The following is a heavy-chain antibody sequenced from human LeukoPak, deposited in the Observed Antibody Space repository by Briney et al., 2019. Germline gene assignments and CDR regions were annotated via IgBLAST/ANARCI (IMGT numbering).Heavy chain of an antibody. D-gene: IGHD3-9*01. CDR3: ARDRSYYDILTGYYPGYFDY. V-gene: IGHV1-18*04. CDR2: ISAYNGNT. CDR1: GYTFTSYG. Sequence: ASVKVSCKASGYTFTSYGISWVRQAPGQGLEWMGWISAYNGNTNYAQKLQGRVTMTTDTSTSTAYMELRSLRSDDTAVYYCARDRSYYDILTGYYPGYFDYWGQGTLVTVSS. J-gene: IGHJ4*02.